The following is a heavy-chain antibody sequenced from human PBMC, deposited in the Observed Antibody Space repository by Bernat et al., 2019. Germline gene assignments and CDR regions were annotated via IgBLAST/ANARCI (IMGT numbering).Heavy chain of an antibody. Sequence: QVQLQESGPGLVKPSETLSLTCAVSGYSISSGYYWGWIRQPPGKGLEWIGSIYHSGSTYYNPSLKSRVTILVDTSKNQFSLKLSSVTAADTAVYYCAGELRPTYSSSWYDYYYYMDVWGKGTTVTVSS. CDR2: IYHSGST. CDR1: GYSISSGYY. CDR3: AGELRPTYSSSWYDYYYYMDV. V-gene: IGHV4-38-2*02. J-gene: IGHJ6*03. D-gene: IGHD6-13*01.